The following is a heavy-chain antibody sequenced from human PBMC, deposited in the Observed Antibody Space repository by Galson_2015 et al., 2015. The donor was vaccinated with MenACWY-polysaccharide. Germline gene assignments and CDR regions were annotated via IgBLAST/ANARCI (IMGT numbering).Heavy chain of an antibody. V-gene: IGHV1-2*02. J-gene: IGHJ5*02. CDR3: ARVPTCQQTEGNWFVP. Sequence: SVKVSCKASGYTFTGNFIHWVRQAPGQGLEWMGWVSPNSGATSYAQKLQGRVTMTRDTFINSVYMELHRLRSDDTAVYYCARVPTCQQTEGNWFVPWGQGTTVTVSS. D-gene: IGHD2-2*01. CDR2: VSPNSGAT. CDR1: GYTFTGNF.